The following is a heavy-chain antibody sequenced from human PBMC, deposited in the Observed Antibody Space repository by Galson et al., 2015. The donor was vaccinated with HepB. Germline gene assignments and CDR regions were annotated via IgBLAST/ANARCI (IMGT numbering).Heavy chain of an antibody. CDR3: ARDQWGRYCSGGSCYSAFDI. CDR1: GFTFSSYS. J-gene: IGHJ3*02. Sequence: SLRLSCAASGFTFSSYSMNWVRQAPGKGLEWVSYISSSSSTIYYADSVKGRFTISRDNAKNSLYLQMNSLRDEDTAVYYCARDQWGRYCSGGSCYSAFDIWGQGTMVTVSS. V-gene: IGHV3-48*02. D-gene: IGHD2-15*01. CDR2: ISSSSSTI.